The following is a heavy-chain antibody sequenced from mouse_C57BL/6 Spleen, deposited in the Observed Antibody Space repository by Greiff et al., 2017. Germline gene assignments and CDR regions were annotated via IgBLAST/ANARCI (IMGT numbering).Heavy chain of an antibody. V-gene: IGHV2-5*01. CDR1: GFSFTSYG. CDR2: IWSGGST. J-gene: IGHJ3*01. Sequence: PGLLPPSQSLSITCTVSGFSFTSYGVHWVRQSPGQGLEWLGVIWSGGSTDYNAAFMSRLSITKDNSKSQVCFKMNSLQADYTAIYYCASQTGPWFAYWGQGTLVTVSA. CDR3: ASQTGPWFAY. D-gene: IGHD4-1*01.